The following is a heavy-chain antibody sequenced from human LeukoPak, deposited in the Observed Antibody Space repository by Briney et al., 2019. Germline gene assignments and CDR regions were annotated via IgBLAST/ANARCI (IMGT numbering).Heavy chain of an antibody. CDR1: GFTFSTNW. J-gene: IGHJ4*02. Sequence: GGSQRPSCAASGFTFSTNWMRWVAQAPGKGPKRVANINQDGSDYHPVESVKVRFTISRDNAKNSLYLQMSSLRAEDTDVYYCARDVFGAPHEYWGQGTMVTVSS. CDR2: INQDGSDY. CDR3: ARDVFGAPHEY. V-gene: IGHV3-7*01. D-gene: IGHD3-16*01.